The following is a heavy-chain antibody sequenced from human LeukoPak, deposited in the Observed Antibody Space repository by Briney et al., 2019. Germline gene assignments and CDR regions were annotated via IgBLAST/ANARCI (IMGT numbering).Heavy chain of an antibody. V-gene: IGHV4-30-4*08. CDR2: IYYSGST. D-gene: IGHD2-2*02. CDR3: ARVGEDIVVVPAAIRGSYYYYYMDV. J-gene: IGHJ6*03. Sequence: PSETLSLTCTVSGGSISSGDYYWSWIRQPPGKGLERIGYIYYSGSTYYNLSLKSRVTISVDTSKNQFSLKLSSVTAADTAVYYCARVGEDIVVVPAAIRGSYYYYYMDVWGKGTTVTVSS. CDR1: GGSISSGDYY.